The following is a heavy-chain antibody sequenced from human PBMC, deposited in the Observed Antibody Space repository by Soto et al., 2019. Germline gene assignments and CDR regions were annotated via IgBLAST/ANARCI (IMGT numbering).Heavy chain of an antibody. CDR1: GFTFSSYS. CDR3: ARDFKESQYYYFCMDV. Sequence: VQLVESGGGLVKPGGSLRLSCVVSGFTFSSYSMNWVRQAPGKGLEWVSSISSGSNYTYYADSVNGRFTISRDNAKNSVYLQMNSLRAEDTALYYCARDFKESQYYYFCMDVWGKGTTVTVSS. D-gene: IGHD3-10*01. V-gene: IGHV3-21*06. J-gene: IGHJ6*03. CDR2: ISSGSNYT.